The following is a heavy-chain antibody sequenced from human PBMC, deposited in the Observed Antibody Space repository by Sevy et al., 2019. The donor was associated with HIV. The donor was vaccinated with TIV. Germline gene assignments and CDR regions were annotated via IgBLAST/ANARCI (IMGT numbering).Heavy chain of an antibody. CDR3: ARAPSGSQGPGQYFQY. Sequence: ASVKVSCKASGYTFTSYFISWVRQVPGQGLEWMGRISAFNGDTSYAQKLQGRVTMTTDPSTSTAYMELWSLRPDDTALYYCARAPSGSQGPGQYFQYWGQGTLVTVSS. CDR2: ISAFNGDT. J-gene: IGHJ1*01. D-gene: IGHD1-26*01. CDR1: GYTFTSYF. V-gene: IGHV1-18*01.